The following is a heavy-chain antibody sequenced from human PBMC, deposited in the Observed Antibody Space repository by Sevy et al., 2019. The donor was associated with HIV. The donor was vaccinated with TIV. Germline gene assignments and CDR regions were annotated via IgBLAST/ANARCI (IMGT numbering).Heavy chain of an antibody. Sequence: GESLKISCAASGFTFSSYGMHWVRQAPGKGLEWVAVISYDGSNKYYADSVKGRFTISRDNSKKTLYLQMNGLRAEDTAVYYCAKDYGDYTLDYWGQGTLVTVSS. CDR2: ISYDGSNK. D-gene: IGHD4-17*01. CDR3: AKDYGDYTLDY. V-gene: IGHV3-30*18. J-gene: IGHJ4*02. CDR1: GFTFSSYG.